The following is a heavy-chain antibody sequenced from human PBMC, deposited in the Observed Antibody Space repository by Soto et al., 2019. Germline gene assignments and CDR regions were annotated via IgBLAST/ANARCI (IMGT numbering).Heavy chain of an antibody. D-gene: IGHD6-13*01. CDR3: ATSRTFDY. V-gene: IGHV3-7*01. CDR1: GFTFSSYW. Sequence: PWSSLRLSCVVSGFTFSSYWMNWVRQAPGKGLEWVANIKQEGSEKYYVDSAKGRFTTSRDNAKNSLYLQMNSLSAEDTAIYYCATSRTFDYWGQGTLVTVSS. J-gene: IGHJ4*02. CDR2: IKQEGSEK.